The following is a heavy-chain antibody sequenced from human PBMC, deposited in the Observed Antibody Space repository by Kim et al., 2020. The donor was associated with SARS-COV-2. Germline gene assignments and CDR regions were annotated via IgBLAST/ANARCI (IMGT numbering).Heavy chain of an antibody. CDR2: INPNSGGT. CDR1: GYTFTGYY. Sequence: ASVKVSCNASGYTFTGYYMHWVRQAPGQGLEWMGRINPNSGGTNYAQKFQGRVTMTRDTSISTAYMELSRLRSDDTAVYYCARNVDDFWSGYYLLDYWGQGTLVTVSS. V-gene: IGHV1-2*06. CDR3: ARNVDDFWSGYYLLDY. D-gene: IGHD3-3*01. J-gene: IGHJ4*02.